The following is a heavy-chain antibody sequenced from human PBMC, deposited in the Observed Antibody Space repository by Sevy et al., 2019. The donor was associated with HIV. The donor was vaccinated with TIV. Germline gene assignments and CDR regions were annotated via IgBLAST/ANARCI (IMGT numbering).Heavy chain of an antibody. Sequence: SETLSLTCTVSGGSISSYYWSWIRQPPGKGLEWIGYIYYSGSTNYNPSLKSRVTISVDTSKNQFSLKLSSVTAADTAVYYCARGGATTVTTIYYYGMDVWGQRTTVTVSS. D-gene: IGHD4-17*01. CDR3: ARGGATTVTTIYYYGMDV. J-gene: IGHJ6*02. CDR2: IYYSGST. CDR1: GGSISSYY. V-gene: IGHV4-59*01.